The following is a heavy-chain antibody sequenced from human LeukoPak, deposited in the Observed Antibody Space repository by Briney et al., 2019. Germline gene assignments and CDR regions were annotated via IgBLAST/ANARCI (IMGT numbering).Heavy chain of an antibody. CDR2: ISGSGGST. J-gene: IGHJ4*02. V-gene: IGHV3-23*01. Sequence: GGTLRLSCAASGFTFSSSGMSWVRQAPGKGLECVSAISGSGGSTFSADSVKARFTISRDNSKNTLYLQMNSLRAEDTAVYYCAKAGSGWYFDYWGQGTLVTVSS. CDR1: GFTFSSSG. CDR3: AKAGSGWYFDY. D-gene: IGHD6-19*01.